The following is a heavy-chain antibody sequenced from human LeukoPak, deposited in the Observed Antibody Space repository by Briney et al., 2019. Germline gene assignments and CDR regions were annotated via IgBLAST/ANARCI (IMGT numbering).Heavy chain of an antibody. CDR2: IYYSGST. Sequence: PSETLSLTCTVSGDSLSSYYWSWIRQPPGKGLVWIGYIYYSGSTNYNPSLKSRVTISVDTSKNQFSLRLSSVTAADTAVYYCARVNYYDSSGTDYWGQGTLVTVSS. CDR1: GDSLSSYY. V-gene: IGHV4-59*13. J-gene: IGHJ4*02. CDR3: ARVNYYDSSGTDY. D-gene: IGHD3-22*01.